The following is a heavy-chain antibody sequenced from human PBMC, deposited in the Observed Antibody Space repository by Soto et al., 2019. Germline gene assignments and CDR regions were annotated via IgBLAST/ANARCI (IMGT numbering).Heavy chain of an antibody. CDR2: MNPNSGNT. J-gene: IGHJ4*02. CDR1: GYTFTSYD. D-gene: IGHD2-15*01. V-gene: IGHV1-8*01. Sequence: ASVKVSFKASGYTFTSYDINWVRQATGQGLEWMGWMNPNSGNTGYAQKFQGRVTMTRNTSISTAYMELSSLRSEDTAVYYCARAGPRSYCSGGSCYDYWGQGTLVTVSS. CDR3: ARAGPRSYCSGGSCYDY.